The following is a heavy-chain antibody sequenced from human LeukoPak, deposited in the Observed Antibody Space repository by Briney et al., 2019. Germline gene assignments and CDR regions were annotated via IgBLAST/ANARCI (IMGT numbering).Heavy chain of an antibody. CDR3: ARDFSSSSTVYYYYYMDV. J-gene: IGHJ6*03. CDR1: GGSIGSSNW. D-gene: IGHD6-6*01. V-gene: IGHV4-4*02. Sequence: SGTLSLTCAVSGGSIGSSNWWSWVRQPPGKGLEWIGEIYHSGSTNYNPSLKSRVTISLDTSKNQFSLKLSSVTAADTAIYYCARDFSSSSTVYYYYYMDVWGKGTTVTVSS. CDR2: IYHSGST.